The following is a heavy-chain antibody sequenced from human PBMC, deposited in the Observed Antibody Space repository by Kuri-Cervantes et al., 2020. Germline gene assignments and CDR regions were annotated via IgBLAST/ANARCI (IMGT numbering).Heavy chain of an antibody. Sequence: GGSLRLSCAASGFTFSGSAMHWVRQASGKGLEWVGRIRSKANSYATAYAASVKGRFTISRDDSKNTAYLQMNSLKTEDTAVYYCTSGSSGFSYYFDYWGQGTLVTVSS. CDR2: IRSKANSYAT. D-gene: IGHD6-6*01. CDR3: TSGSSGFSYYFDY. J-gene: IGHJ4*02. V-gene: IGHV3-73*01. CDR1: GFTFSGSA.